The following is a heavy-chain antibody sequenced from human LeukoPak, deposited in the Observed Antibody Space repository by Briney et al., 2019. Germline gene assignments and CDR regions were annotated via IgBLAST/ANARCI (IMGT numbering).Heavy chain of an antibody. CDR3: KSGGAAPGSFDN. CDR1: GFTFSDYW. J-gene: IGHJ4*02. V-gene: IGHV3-7*01. CDR2: IKYDGDEE. Sequence: GGSLKLSCAASGFTFSDYWMSWMRQAPGKGLEWVANIKYDGDEEYYVDSVKGRFTISRDNAKNSLYLQLNSLRVEDTAVYYCKSGGAAPGSFDNWGQGTLVTVSP. D-gene: IGHD6-13*01.